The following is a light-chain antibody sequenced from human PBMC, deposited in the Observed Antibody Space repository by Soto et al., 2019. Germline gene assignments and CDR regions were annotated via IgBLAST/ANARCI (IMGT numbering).Light chain of an antibody. CDR3: QQYNNWHGT. J-gene: IGKJ2*01. CDR2: GSS. V-gene: IGKV3-15*01. Sequence: EIVMTQSPATLSVSPGERATLSCRASQSVSSNIAWYQQTPGQAPRLLIYGSSTRATGIPARFSGSGSGTEFTLTINSLQSEDFAVYYCQQYNNWHGTFGQGTKLEIK. CDR1: QSVSSN.